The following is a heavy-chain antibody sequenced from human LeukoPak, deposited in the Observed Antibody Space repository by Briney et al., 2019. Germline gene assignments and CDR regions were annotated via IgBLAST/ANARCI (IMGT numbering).Heavy chain of an antibody. CDR2: FDPEDGET. D-gene: IGHD4-23*01. CDR3: AREDTVGVRWEKPFDP. CDR1: GYTLTELS. Sequence: ASVKVSCKVSGYTLTELSMHWVRQAPGKGLEWMGGFDPEDGETIYAQKFQGRVTMTEDTSTDTAYMELSSLRPEDTAVYYCAREDTVGVRWEKPFDPWGQGTLVTVSS. V-gene: IGHV1-24*01. J-gene: IGHJ5*02.